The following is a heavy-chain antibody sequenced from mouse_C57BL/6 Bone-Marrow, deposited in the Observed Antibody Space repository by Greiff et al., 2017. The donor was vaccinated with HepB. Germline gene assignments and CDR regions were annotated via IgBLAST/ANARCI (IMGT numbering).Heavy chain of an antibody. V-gene: IGHV1-18*01. Sequence: VQLQQSGPELVKPGASVKIPCKASGYTFTDYKMDWVKQSHGKSLEWIGDINPNNGGTIYNQKFKGKATLTVDKSSSTAYMELRSLTSEDTAVYYCAREWRYGGNYFDYWGQGTTLTVSS. CDR3: AREWRYGGNYFDY. J-gene: IGHJ2*01. CDR1: GYTFTDYK. CDR2: INPNNGGT. D-gene: IGHD1-1*01.